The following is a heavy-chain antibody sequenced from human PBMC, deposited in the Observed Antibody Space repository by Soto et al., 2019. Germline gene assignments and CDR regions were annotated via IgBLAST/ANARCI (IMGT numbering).Heavy chain of an antibody. Sequence: GGSLRLSCEASGFLFSTSTLNWCRQAPGRWLEWVSYISSSGSTIYYADSVKGRFTISRDNAKNSLYLQMNSLRAEDTAVYYCARAQLIWFGGFAGFDPWGQGTLVTVSS. D-gene: IGHD3-10*01. J-gene: IGHJ5*02. CDR1: GFLFSTST. CDR3: ARAQLIWFGGFAGFDP. V-gene: IGHV3-48*03. CDR2: ISSSGSTI.